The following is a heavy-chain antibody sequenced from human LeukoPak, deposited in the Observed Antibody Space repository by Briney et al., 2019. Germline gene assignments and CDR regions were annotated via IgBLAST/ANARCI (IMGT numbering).Heavy chain of an antibody. CDR2: INNDGTGT. V-gene: IGHV3-74*01. CDR1: GFTFSNYW. J-gene: IGHJ3*02. CDR3: VKEGNGAFDI. D-gene: IGHD2-8*01. Sequence: PGGSLRLSCAGSGFTFSNYWIHWVRQAPGQGLVWVSGINNDGTGTIYADSVKGRFTMSRDNAKNTLFLQMNSLRPEDTAVYYCVKEGNGAFDIWGQGTMVTASS.